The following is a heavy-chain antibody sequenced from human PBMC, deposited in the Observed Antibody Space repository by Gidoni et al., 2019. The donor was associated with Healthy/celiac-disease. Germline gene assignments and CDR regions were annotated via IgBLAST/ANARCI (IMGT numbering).Heavy chain of an antibody. CDR3: AKDPRRRITMVRGVIYPDFDY. Sequence: QVQLVASGGGVVQPGRSLRLSCAASGFTFSSYGLHWVRQAPGKGLEWVAVISYDGSNKYYADSVKGRFTISRDNSKNTLYLQMNSLRAEDTAVYYCAKDPRRRITMVRGVIYPDFDYWGQGTLVTVSS. V-gene: IGHV3-30*18. J-gene: IGHJ4*02. D-gene: IGHD3-10*01. CDR1: GFTFSSYG. CDR2: ISYDGSNK.